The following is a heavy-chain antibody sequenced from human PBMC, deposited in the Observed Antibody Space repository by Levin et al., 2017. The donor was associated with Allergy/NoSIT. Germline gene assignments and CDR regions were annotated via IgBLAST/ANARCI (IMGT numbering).Heavy chain of an antibody. V-gene: IGHV1-18*01. Sequence: GESLKISCKASGYTFTSYGISWVRQAPGQGLEWMGWISAYNGNTNYAQKLQGRVTMTTDTSTSTAYMELRSLRSDDTAVYYCARDRPAFFGVVIDVYWGQGTLVTVSS. J-gene: IGHJ4*02. CDR2: ISAYNGNT. CDR3: ARDRPAFFGVVIDVY. D-gene: IGHD3-3*01. CDR1: GYTFTSYG.